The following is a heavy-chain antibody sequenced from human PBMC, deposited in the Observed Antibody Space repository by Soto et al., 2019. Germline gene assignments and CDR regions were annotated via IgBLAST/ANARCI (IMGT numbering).Heavy chain of an antibody. D-gene: IGHD3-10*01. CDR2: ISDSAST. CDR1: RASINSGGYY. Sequence: LSLTCTVSRASINSGGYYWSWIRQRPGKGLEWIGYISDSASTYYNPSLLSRAFISVDTSKNQFSLRLSSVTAADTAVYYCARDRVRGTSSPYYYGLDVWGQGTTVTVSS. CDR3: ARDRVRGTSSPYYYGLDV. V-gene: IGHV4-31*03. J-gene: IGHJ6*02.